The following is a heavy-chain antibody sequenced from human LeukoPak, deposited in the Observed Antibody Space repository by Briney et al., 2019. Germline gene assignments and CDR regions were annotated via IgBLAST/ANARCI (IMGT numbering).Heavy chain of an antibody. D-gene: IGHD6-19*01. V-gene: IGHV3-23*01. J-gene: IGHJ4*02. CDR2: ISPRSNSI. Sequence: GESLKISCTASGFTFSNYAMTWVRQAPGKGLEWISAISPRSNSIYYSDSVRGRFTVSRDNSKNTLYLQMNRLTAEDTAVYYCAKNLRTSVAAFEYWGQGTLVTVSS. CDR3: AKNLRTSVAAFEY. CDR1: GFTFSNYA.